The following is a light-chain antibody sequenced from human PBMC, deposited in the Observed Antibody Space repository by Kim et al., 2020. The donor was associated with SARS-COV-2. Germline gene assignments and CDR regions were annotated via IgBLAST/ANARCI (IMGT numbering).Light chain of an antibody. V-gene: IGKV3-20*01. CDR1: QCDRSNC. CDR2: AAS. J-gene: IGKJ2*01. Sequence: LSPGETATLSRRASQCDRSNCLAWYQQKPGQPPTLLIYAASNRATGIPDRFSGSGSGTDYSLTIRTLDTEDCVVYYCQQYGDSLYTFGQGTKLEI. CDR3: QQYGDSLYT.